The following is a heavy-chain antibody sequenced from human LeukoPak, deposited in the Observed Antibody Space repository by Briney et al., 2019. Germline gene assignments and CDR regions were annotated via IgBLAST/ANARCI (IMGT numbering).Heavy chain of an antibody. V-gene: IGHV4-34*01. CDR3: ARGAVVVVVPAATTSGRWFDP. J-gene: IGHJ5*02. Sequence: SETLSLTCAVYGGSFSGYYWSWIRQPPGKGLEWIGEINHSGSTNYNPSLKSRVTIPVDTSKNQFSLKLSSVTAADTAVYYCARGAVVVVVPAATTSGRWFDPWGQGTLVTVSS. D-gene: IGHD2-2*01. CDR2: INHSGST. CDR1: GGSFSGYY.